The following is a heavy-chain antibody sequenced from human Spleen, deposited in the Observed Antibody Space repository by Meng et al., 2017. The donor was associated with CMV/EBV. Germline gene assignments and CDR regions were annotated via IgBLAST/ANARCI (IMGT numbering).Heavy chain of an antibody. Sequence: GESLKISCKGSGYSFTSYWIGWVRQMPGKGLEWMGIIYPGDSDTRYSPSFQGQVTISADKSISTAYLQWSSLKASDTAMYYCARGYCSSTSCYGWFDSWGQGTLVTVSS. V-gene: IGHV5-51*01. CDR3: ARGYCSSTSCYGWFDS. CDR1: GYSFTSYW. D-gene: IGHD2-2*01. CDR2: IYPGDSDT. J-gene: IGHJ5*01.